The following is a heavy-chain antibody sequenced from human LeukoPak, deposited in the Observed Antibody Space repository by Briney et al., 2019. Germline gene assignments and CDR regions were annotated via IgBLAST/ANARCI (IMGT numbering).Heavy chain of an antibody. CDR2: MNPNSGNT. J-gene: IGHJ4*02. CDR1: GYTFTSYD. D-gene: IGHD3-9*01. Sequence: ASVKVSCKASGYTFTSYDINWVRQATGQGLEWMGWMNPNSGNTGYAQKFQGRVTITRNTSISTAYMELRSLRSDDATVYYCASTGWTYYDILTGYLVPGYFDYWGQGTLVTVSS. V-gene: IGHV1-8*03. CDR3: ASTGWTYYDILTGYLVPGYFDY.